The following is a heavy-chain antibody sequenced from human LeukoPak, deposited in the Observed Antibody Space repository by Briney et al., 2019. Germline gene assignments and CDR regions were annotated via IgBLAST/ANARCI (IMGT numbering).Heavy chain of an antibody. CDR2: IIPILGIA. D-gene: IGHD5-18*01. Sequence: ASVKVSRKASGGTFSSYAISWVRQAPGRGLGWMGRIIPILGIANYAQKFQGRVTITADKSTSTAYMELSSLRSEDTAVYYCASAVYTAMVTGWFDPWGQGTLVTVSS. V-gene: IGHV1-69*04. CDR3: ASAVYTAMVTGWFDP. J-gene: IGHJ5*02. CDR1: GGTFSSYA.